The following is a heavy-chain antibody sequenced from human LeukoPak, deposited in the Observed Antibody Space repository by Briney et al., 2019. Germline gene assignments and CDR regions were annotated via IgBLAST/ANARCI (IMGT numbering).Heavy chain of an antibody. CDR2: IYTSGST. V-gene: IGHV4-61*09. J-gene: IGHJ6*03. CDR1: GGSISSGSYY. CDR3: ARLRDYYYNYMDV. Sequence: SETLSLTCTVSGGSISSGSYYWSWIRQPAGKGLEWIGHIYTSGSTNYNPSLKSRVTISVDTSKNQLSLKLSSVTAADTAVYYCARLRDYYYNYMDVWGKGTTVTVSS.